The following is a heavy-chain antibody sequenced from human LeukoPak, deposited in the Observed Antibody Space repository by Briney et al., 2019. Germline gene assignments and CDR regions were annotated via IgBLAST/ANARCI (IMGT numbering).Heavy chain of an antibody. CDR2: INPNSGGT. D-gene: IGHD6-19*01. CDR3: ARAAGNSSGWYWGFDP. J-gene: IGHJ5*02. CDR1: GYTFTGYY. Sequence: ASVKVSCKASGYTFTGYYMHWVRQAPGQGLEWMGWINPNSGGTNYAQKFQGRVTMTRDTSISTAYMELSRLRSDDTAVYYCARAAGNSSGWYWGFDPWGQGTLVTVSS. V-gene: IGHV1-2*02.